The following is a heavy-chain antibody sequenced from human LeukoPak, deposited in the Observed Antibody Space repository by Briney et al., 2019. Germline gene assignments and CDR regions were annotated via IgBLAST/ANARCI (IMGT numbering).Heavy chain of an antibody. V-gene: IGHV1-2*02. Sequence: ASVTVSCKASGYTFTGYYMHWVRQAPGQGLEWMGWINPNSGGTNYAQKFQGRVTMTRDTSISTAYMELSRLRSDDTAVYYCARACSSTSCFTNSFDYWGQGTLVTVSS. CDR2: INPNSGGT. CDR3: ARACSSTSCFTNSFDY. D-gene: IGHD2-2*01. CDR1: GYTFTGYY. J-gene: IGHJ4*02.